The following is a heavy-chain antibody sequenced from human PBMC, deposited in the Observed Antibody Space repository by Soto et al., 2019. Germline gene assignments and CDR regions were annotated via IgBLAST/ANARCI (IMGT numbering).Heavy chain of an antibody. CDR2: IKSNLDGATT. CDR1: GFTLSNAW. V-gene: IGHV3-15*01. Sequence: GGSLRLSCAASGFTLSNAWMIWVRQAPGKGLEWVGRIKSNLDGATTDYAAPVKGRFTISRDDSKNTLYLQMNSLKTEDTAVYYCTTDSRHLFDYWGQGTLVTVSS. CDR3: TTDSRHLFDY. J-gene: IGHJ4*02.